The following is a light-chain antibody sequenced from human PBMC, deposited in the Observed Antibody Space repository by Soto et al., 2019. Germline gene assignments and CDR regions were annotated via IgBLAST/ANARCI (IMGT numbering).Light chain of an antibody. V-gene: IGKV3-20*01. CDR2: GAS. CDR1: QSVSSSY. CDR3: QQYGSSPTWT. Sequence: EIVLTQSPGTLSLSPGEIATLSCRASQSVSSSYLAWYQQKPGQAPRLLIYGASSRATGIPDRFSGSGSGTDFTLTINRLEPEDFAVYYCQQYGSSPTWTFGQGTKVEIK. J-gene: IGKJ1*01.